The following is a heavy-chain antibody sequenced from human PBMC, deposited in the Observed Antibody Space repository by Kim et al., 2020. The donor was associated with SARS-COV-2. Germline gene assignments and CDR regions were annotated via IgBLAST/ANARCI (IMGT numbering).Heavy chain of an antibody. Sequence: ASVKVSCKASGYTFTSYGISWVRQAPGQGLEWMGWISAYNGNTNYAQKLQGRVTMTTDTSTSTAYMELRSLRSDDTAVYYCARGEWVAGTSRANWFDPWGQGTLVTVSS. J-gene: IGHJ5*02. CDR3: ARGEWVAGTSRANWFDP. V-gene: IGHV1-18*01. D-gene: IGHD6-19*01. CDR2: ISAYNGNT. CDR1: GYTFTSYG.